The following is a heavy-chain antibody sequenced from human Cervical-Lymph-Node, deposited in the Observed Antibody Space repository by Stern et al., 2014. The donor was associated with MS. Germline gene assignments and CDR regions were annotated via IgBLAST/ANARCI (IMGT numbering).Heavy chain of an antibody. Sequence: QVQLVQSGAEVKKPGDSVSVSCKASGGTFTGHNIHWVRQAPGHGLEWMGRINPTSGVTNFAQRYQDRVTLTWDTSIRTAYMELRRLNSDDTAVYYCARDPGYDVLTGYFHPPWGQGTLVTVSS. D-gene: IGHD3-9*01. CDR3: ARDPGYDVLTGYFHPP. J-gene: IGHJ5*02. V-gene: IGHV1-2*06. CDR2: INPTSGVT. CDR1: GGTFTGHN.